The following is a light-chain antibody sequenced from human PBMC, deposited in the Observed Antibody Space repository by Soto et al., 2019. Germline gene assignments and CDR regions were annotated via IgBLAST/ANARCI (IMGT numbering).Light chain of an antibody. CDR1: QSVSNSY. CDR2: GAS. V-gene: IGKV3-20*01. CDR3: QQYGSSPWT. J-gene: IGKJ1*01. Sequence: EIVLTQSPGTLSLSPGERATLSCGASQSVSNSYIAWYQQKPGQAPRLLIYGASSRATGIPARFSGSGSGTGFTLTISRLEPEDFAVYYCQQYGSSPWTFGQGTKVEIK.